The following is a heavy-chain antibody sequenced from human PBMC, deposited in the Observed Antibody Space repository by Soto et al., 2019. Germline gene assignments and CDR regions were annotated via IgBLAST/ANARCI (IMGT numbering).Heavy chain of an antibody. CDR3: AGYYYDSSGYSPFDY. D-gene: IGHD3-22*01. Sequence: GGSLRLSCAASGFTFSSYGMHWVRQAPGKGLEWVAFISYDGSNKYYADSVKGRFTISRDNSKNTLYLQMNSLRAEDTAVYYCAGYYYDSSGYSPFDYGGQGT. CDR2: ISYDGSNK. J-gene: IGHJ4*02. V-gene: IGHV3-30*03. CDR1: GFTFSSYG.